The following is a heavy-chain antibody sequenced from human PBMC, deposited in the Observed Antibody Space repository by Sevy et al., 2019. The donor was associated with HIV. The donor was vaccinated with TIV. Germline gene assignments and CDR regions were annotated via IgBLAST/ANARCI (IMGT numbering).Heavy chain of an antibody. CDR2: IRSKAYGGTT. CDR1: GFTFGDYA. D-gene: IGHD3-3*01. V-gene: IGHV3-49*03. CDR3: TRDFYDFWSGYWSH. Sequence: GGSLRLSCTASGFTFGDYAMSWFRQAPGKGLEWVGFIRSKAYGGTTEYAASVKGRFTISRDDSKSIAYLQMNSLKTEDTAVYYCTRDFYDFWSGYWSHWGQGTLVTVSS. J-gene: IGHJ4*02.